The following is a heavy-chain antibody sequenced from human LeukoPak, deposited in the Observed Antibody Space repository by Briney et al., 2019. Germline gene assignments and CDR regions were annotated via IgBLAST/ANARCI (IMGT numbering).Heavy chain of an antibody. Sequence: GGSLRLSCAASGFTFSDYYMSWIRQAPGKGLEWVSYISSSGSTIYYADSVKGRFTISRDNAKNSLYLQMNSLRAEDTAVYYCARDFSYWAVTEGAPYYFDYWGQGTLVTVSS. J-gene: IGHJ4*02. CDR3: ARDFSYWAVTEGAPYYFDY. V-gene: IGHV3-11*01. CDR1: GFTFSDYY. D-gene: IGHD2-21*02. CDR2: ISSSGSTI.